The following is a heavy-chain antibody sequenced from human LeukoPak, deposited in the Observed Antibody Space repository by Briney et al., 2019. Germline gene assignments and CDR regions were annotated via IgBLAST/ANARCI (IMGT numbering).Heavy chain of an antibody. CDR2: MNPNSGNT. CDR3: ARGGWGYSGYGAAYYYYGMDV. Sequence: ASVKVSCKASGYTFTSYDINWVRQATGQGLEWMGWMNPNSGNTGYAQKFQGRVTMTRNTSISTAYMELSSLRSEDTAVYYCARGGWGYSGYGAAYYYYGMDVWGQGTTVTVSS. V-gene: IGHV1-8*01. J-gene: IGHJ6*02. D-gene: IGHD5-12*01. CDR1: GYTFTSYD.